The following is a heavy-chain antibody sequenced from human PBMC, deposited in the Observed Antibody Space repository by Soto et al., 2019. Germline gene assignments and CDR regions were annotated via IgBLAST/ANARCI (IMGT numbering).Heavy chain of an antibody. J-gene: IGHJ6*03. CDR1: GFTFSSYS. V-gene: IGHV3-21*01. D-gene: IGHD3-10*01. CDR3: ARGEGLLWFGESYYYYYMDV. CDR2: ISSSSSYI. Sequence: EVQLVESGGGLVKPGGSLRLSCAASGFTFSSYSMNWVRQAPGKGLEWVSSISSSSSYIYYADSVKGRFTISRDNAKNSLYLQMNSLRAEDTAVYYCARGEGLLWFGESYYYYYMDVWGKGTTVTVSS.